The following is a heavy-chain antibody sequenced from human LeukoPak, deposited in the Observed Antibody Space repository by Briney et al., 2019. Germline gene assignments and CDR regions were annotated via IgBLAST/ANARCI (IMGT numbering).Heavy chain of an antibody. V-gene: IGHV3-30*02. CDR1: GFTLSSYG. J-gene: IGHJ4*02. Sequence: GGSLRLSCAASGFTLSSYGMHWVRQAPGKGREWVAVIWYGGSNKYYADSVKGRFTISRDNSKNTLYLQMNSLRTEDTAVYYCAKGRNPAISGGYSGVEYFDYWGQGTLVTVSS. CDR2: IWYGGSNK. D-gene: IGHD1-26*01. CDR3: AKGRNPAISGGYSGVEYFDY.